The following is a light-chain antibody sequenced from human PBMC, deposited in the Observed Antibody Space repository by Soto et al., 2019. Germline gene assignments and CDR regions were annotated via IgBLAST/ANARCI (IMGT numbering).Light chain of an antibody. V-gene: IGKV3D-15*01. J-gene: IGKJ1*01. CDR2: GAS. CDR3: QQYEKWPPT. Sequence: EIVMTQAPATLSASPGERATLSCRASQSIRTTLAWYQQKPGQPPRLLIYGASTRATGIPARFSGSGSGTEFTLSISSLQSDDFAVYHCQQYEKWPPTFGQGTNVEIK. CDR1: QSIRTT.